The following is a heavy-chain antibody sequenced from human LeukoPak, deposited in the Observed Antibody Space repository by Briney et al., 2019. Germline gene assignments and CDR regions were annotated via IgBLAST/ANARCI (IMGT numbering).Heavy chain of an antibody. D-gene: IGHD6-13*01. Sequence: GRSLRLSCAASGFIFSNYGMHWVRQAPGKGLDWVSVISYDGNNGFYSDPVKGRFTISRDNSKNTLYLQMNSLRAEDTAVYYCAKDRRTSSSWLDYWGQGTLVTVSS. CDR2: ISYDGNNG. J-gene: IGHJ4*02. CDR3: AKDRRTSSSWLDY. V-gene: IGHV3-30*18. CDR1: GFIFSNYG.